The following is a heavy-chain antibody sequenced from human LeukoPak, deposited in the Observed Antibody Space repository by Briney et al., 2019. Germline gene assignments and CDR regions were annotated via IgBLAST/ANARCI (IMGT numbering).Heavy chain of an antibody. CDR1: RFTFSNYV. D-gene: IGHD3-22*01. Sequence: SLRLSCSSSRFTFSNYVMHWVGQAPGKGPEGVAVIWYDGSNKYYACSVKGRFTISRDNSKNTLYLQMNSLRAEDTAVYYCARGRGYDSGTYNYAFSDYWGQGTLVTVSS. CDR3: ARGRGYDSGTYNYAFSDY. J-gene: IGHJ4*02. CDR2: IWYDGSNK. V-gene: IGHV3-33*01.